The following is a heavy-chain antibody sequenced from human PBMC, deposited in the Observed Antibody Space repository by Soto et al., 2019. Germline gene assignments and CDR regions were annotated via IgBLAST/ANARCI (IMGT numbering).Heavy chain of an antibody. CDR1: GFTFSSYS. CDR3: ARVYVQRLLDTYYGMDV. J-gene: IGHJ6*02. V-gene: IGHV3-21*01. CDR2: ISSSSSYI. Sequence: GLSLRLSSAASGFTFSSYSMNWVRQAPGKGLEWVSSISSSSSYIYYADSVKGRFTISRDNAKNSLYLQMNSLRAEDTAVYYCARVYVQRLLDTYYGMDVWGQGTTVTVSS. D-gene: IGHD5-18*01.